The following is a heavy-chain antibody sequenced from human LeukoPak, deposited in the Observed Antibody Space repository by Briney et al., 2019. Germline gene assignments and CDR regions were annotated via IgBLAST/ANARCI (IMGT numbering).Heavy chain of an antibody. CDR1: GFIFTSYS. J-gene: IGHJ4*02. Sequence: GGSLRLSCAASGFIFTSYSMNWVRQAPGKGLEWVSYISSSSSTIYYADSVKGRFTISRDNAKNSLYLQMNSLRAEDTAVCYCARQRAGFTVTTSDYWGQGTLVTVSS. V-gene: IGHV3-48*01. D-gene: IGHD4-17*01. CDR2: ISSSSSTI. CDR3: ARQRAGFTVTTSDY.